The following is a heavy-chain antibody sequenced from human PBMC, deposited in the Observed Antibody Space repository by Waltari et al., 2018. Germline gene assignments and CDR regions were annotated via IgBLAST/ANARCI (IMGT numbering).Heavy chain of an antibody. CDR2: INSSSSYI. D-gene: IGHD1-7*01. CDR3: ARDLTGTTDY. J-gene: IGHJ4*02. Sequence: EVQLVESGGGLVKPGGSLRLSCAASGFTFSSYSMNWVRQAPGKGLGLVSSINSSSSYIYYANSVKGRFTISRDNAKNSLYLQMNSLRAEDTAVYYCARDLTGTTDYWGQGTLVTVSS. V-gene: IGHV3-21*01. CDR1: GFTFSSYS.